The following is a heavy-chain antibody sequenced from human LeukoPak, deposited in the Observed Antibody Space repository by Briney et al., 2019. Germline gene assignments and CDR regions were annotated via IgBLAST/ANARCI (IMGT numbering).Heavy chain of an antibody. CDR2: IYHSGST. V-gene: IGHV4-38-2*02. Sequence: SETLPLTCTVSGYSISSGYYWGWIRQPPGKGLEWIGSIYHSGSTYYNPSLKSRVTISVDTSKNQFSLKLSSVTAADTAVYYCARVPGVRVAARLDIFDYWGQGTLVTVSS. CDR1: GYSISSGYY. D-gene: IGHD6-6*01. J-gene: IGHJ4*02. CDR3: ARVPGVRVAARLDIFDY.